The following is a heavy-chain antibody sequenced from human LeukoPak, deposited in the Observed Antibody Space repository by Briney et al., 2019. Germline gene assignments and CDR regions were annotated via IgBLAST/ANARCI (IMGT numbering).Heavy chain of an antibody. J-gene: IGHJ6*02. Sequence: GRSLRLSCAASGFSFRSYGMHWVRQAPGKGLEWVAVMSDDGTKKYYADSMKGRFTISRDNSKNTLYLQINSLRGEDTAVYHCARAGIAAAGNTYYYGMDVWGQGTTVTVSS. CDR2: MSDDGTKK. D-gene: IGHD6-13*01. V-gene: IGHV3-30*03. CDR3: ARAGIAAAGNTYYYGMDV. CDR1: GFSFRSYG.